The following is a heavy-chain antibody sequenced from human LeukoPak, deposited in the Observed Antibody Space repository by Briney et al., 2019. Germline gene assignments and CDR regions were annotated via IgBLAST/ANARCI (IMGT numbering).Heavy chain of an antibody. CDR1: GYSISSGYY. CDR2: IYYSGST. J-gene: IGHJ4*02. Sequence: SETLSLTCAVSGYSISSGYYWGWVRQPPGKGLEWIANIYYSGSTYYSPSLRSRVTISVDTSKNQFSLKLTSVTAADTAVYYCARHASVSGNWPRPLDYWGQGSLVTVSS. V-gene: IGHV4-38-2*01. CDR3: ARHASVSGNWPRPLDY. D-gene: IGHD3-3*01.